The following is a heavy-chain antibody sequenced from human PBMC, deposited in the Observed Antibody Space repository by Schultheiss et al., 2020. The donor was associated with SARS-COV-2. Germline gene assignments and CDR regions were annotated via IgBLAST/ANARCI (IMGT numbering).Heavy chain of an antibody. CDR2: ISHDGTYK. CDR3: ARDNSTYGGNSYFFDY. J-gene: IGHJ4*02. CDR1: GFTFNTYV. Sequence: GGSLRLSCAASGFTFNTYVMYWVREAPGKGLEWVAIISHDGTYKYYADSVKGRFTISRDNAKNSLYLQMNSLRAEDTAIYFCARDNSTYGGNSYFFDYWGQGTLVTVSS. V-gene: IGHV3-30*07. D-gene: IGHD4-23*01.